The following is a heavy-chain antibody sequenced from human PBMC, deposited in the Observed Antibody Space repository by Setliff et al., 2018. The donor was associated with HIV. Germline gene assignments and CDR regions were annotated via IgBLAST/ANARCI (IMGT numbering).Heavy chain of an antibody. J-gene: IGHJ4*02. CDR2: ISTNNDLV. V-gene: IGHV1-18*01. CDR3: ARDANYIRDY. D-gene: IGHD3-10*02. CDR1: GYTFTSYG. Sequence: GASVKVSCKASGYTFTSYGISWVRQAPGQGLEWMGWISTNNDLVGYAQKFQGRVTMTTDTSTSTAYMELTSLRSDDTAMYYCARDANYIRDYWGQGTLVTVSS.